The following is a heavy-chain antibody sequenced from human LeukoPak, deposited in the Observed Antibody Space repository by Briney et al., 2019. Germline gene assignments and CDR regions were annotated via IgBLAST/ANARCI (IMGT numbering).Heavy chain of an antibody. J-gene: IGHJ3*02. CDR2: ISSSSSYI. Sequence: GGSLRLSCAASGFTFSSYGMHWVRQAPGKGLEWVSSISSSSSYIYYADSVKGRFTISRDNAKNSLYLQMNSLRAEDTAVYYCAREVYDSSGYYYRAFDIWGQGTMVTVSS. V-gene: IGHV3-21*01. D-gene: IGHD3-22*01. CDR3: AREVYDSSGYYYRAFDI. CDR1: GFTFSSYG.